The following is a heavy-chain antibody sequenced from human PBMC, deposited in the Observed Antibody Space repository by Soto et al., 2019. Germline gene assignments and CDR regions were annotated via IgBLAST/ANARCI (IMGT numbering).Heavy chain of an antibody. V-gene: IGHV4-59*12. CDR2: IYYSGST. CDR3: ARVVSHCFSDY. D-gene: IGHD2-21*02. Sequence: QVQLQESGPGLVKPSETLSLTCTVSGGSINNYYWSWIRQPPGKGLEWIGYIYYSGSTKYNPSLKSRVTISVDTSKNQFSLELTSVTDADTAVYYCARVVSHCFSDYWGQGTLVTVSS. J-gene: IGHJ4*02. CDR1: GGSINNYY.